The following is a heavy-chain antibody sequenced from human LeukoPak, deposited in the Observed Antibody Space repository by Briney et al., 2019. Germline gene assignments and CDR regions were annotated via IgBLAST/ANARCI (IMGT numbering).Heavy chain of an antibody. V-gene: IGHV3-21*01. D-gene: IGHD5-24*01. Sequence: PGESLRLSCAASGFTFSSYSLNWVRQAPGKGLEWVSSISGSSSYIYYAYSMKGRITFSRDYAKKLLYLQMNMLTADATAVYYCARPRGNVEMATNPFDYWGQGTLVTVPA. CDR1: GFTFSSYS. J-gene: IGHJ4*02. CDR3: ARPRGNVEMATNPFDY. CDR2: ISGSSSYI.